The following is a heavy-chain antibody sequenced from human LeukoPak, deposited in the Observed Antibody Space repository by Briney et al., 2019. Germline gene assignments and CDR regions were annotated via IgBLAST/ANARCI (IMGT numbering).Heavy chain of an antibody. CDR2: ISGSGGST. CDR1: GFTFSNYA. V-gene: IGHV3-23*01. J-gene: IGHJ4*02. CDR3: AKVPRGAYYYDSSGFPKCFDY. D-gene: IGHD3-22*01. Sequence: GGSLRLSCAASGFTFSNYAMSWVRQAPGKGLEWVSAISGSGGSTYYADSVKGRFTISRDNSKNTLYLQMNSLRAEDTAVYYCAKVPRGAYYYDSSGFPKCFDYWGQGTLVTVSS.